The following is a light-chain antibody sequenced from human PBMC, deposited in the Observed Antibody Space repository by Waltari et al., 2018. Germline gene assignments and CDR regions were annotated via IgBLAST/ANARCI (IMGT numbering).Light chain of an antibody. J-gene: IGKJ2*01. CDR1: QIISYSSTNKNY. CDR2: WSS. CDR3: QHYYNVPRT. V-gene: IGKV4-1*01. Sequence: IVMTQPPDSLAVSLGERATINCQSRQIISYSSTNKNYLAWYKPKPGLPPKLLIYWSSSRESVVPDRFSGGGSVTDFTLTISSLQAEDVAVYYCQHYYNVPRTFGQGTKLEIK.